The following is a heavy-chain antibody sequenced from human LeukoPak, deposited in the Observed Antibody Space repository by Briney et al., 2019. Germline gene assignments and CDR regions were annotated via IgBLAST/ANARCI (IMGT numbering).Heavy chain of an antibody. CDR3: AREGSAMVRGVMVPYYYYGMDV. CDR1: GGTFSSYA. D-gene: IGHD3-10*01. Sequence: GASVKVSCKASGGTFSSYAISWVRQAPGQGLEWMGRIIPILGIANYAQKFQGRVTITADKSTSTAYMELSSLRSEDTAVYYCAREGSAMVRGVMVPYYYYGMDVWGQGTTVTVSS. J-gene: IGHJ6*02. V-gene: IGHV1-69*04. CDR2: IIPILGIA.